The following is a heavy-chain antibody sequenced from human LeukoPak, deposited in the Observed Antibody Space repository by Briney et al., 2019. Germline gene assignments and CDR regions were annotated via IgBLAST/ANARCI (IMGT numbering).Heavy chain of an antibody. D-gene: IGHD3-10*01. CDR2: LRASGESK. V-gene: IGHV3-23*01. Sequence: GGSLRLSCAASGFTFSSHGMSWVRQAPGKGLEWVSALRASGESKYYADFVKGRLTISRGNSKNTLYLQMNSLGAEDTGVYFCARGHHSGSGRWAFYFDFWGQGILVTVSS. J-gene: IGHJ4*02. CDR3: ARGHHSGSGRWAFYFDF. CDR1: GFTFSSHG.